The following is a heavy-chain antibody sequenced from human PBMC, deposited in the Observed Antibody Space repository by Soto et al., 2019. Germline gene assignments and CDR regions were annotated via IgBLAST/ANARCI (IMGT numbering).Heavy chain of an antibody. D-gene: IGHD3-3*01. CDR1: GFIFSGSA. V-gene: IGHV3-73*01. CDR3: GYDFWSGYKSGMDV. Sequence: GGSLRLSCAASGFIFSGSAIHWVRQASGKGLEWVGRIRSKANSYATAYAASVKGRFTISRDDSQNTAYLQMNNLKTEDTAVYYCGYDFWSGYKSGMDVWGQGTTVTVSS. J-gene: IGHJ6*02. CDR2: IRSKANSYAT.